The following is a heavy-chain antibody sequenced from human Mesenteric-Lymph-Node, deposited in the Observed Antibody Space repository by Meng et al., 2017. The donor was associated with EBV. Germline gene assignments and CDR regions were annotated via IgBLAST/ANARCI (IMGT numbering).Heavy chain of an antibody. CDR1: GDSSGSSNG. CDR3: ARGQNYDLLTGDSNGVYFDC. D-gene: IGHD3-9*01. V-gene: IGHV4-4*02. Sequence: PPMPVHCRVKPSEPPPLTFAVSGDSSGSSNGWSVVRQPPGKVLEWIGKIYHSGSTNYNPSLKSRVTISVDKSTNQFSLKLNSVTAADTAVYYCARGQNYDLLTGDSNGVYFDCWGQGTLVTVSS. J-gene: IGHJ4*02. CDR2: IYHSGST.